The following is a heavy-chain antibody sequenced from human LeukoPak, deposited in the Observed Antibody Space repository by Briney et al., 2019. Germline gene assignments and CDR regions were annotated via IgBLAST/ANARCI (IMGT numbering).Heavy chain of an antibody. CDR2: IYYSGST. CDR3: ARDYRGLTGPTFDY. D-gene: IGHD1-14*01. Sequence: SETLSLTCTVSGGSISSSSYYWGWIRQPPGKGLEWIGSIYYSGSTYYNPSLKSRVTISVDTSKNQFSLKLSSVTAADTAVYYCARDYRGLTGPTFDYWGQGTLVTVSS. J-gene: IGHJ4*02. V-gene: IGHV4-39*07. CDR1: GGSISSSSYY.